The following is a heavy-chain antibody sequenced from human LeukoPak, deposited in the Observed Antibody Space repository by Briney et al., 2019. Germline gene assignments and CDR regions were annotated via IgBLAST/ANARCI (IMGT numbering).Heavy chain of an antibody. CDR1: GFTFGSYS. J-gene: IGHJ3*02. V-gene: IGHV3-48*01. CDR2: INFSSNTI. D-gene: IGHD3-22*01. CDR3: ARDRDYDSSGYYYSCAFDI. Sequence: PGGSLRLSCAASGFTFGSYSMAWVRQAPGKGLEWLSYINFSSNTIYHADSVKGRFSTSRDNAKNSLYLQMNSLRAEDTAVYYCARDRDYDSSGYYYSCAFDIWGQGTMVTVSS.